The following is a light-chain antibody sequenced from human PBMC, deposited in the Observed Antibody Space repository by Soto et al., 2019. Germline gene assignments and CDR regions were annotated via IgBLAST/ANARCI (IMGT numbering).Light chain of an antibody. CDR3: QQYGSSPRT. V-gene: IGKV3-20*01. J-gene: IGKJ5*01. CDR1: QSVNNNY. CDR2: GAA. Sequence: EIVLTQSPGTLSLSPGERATLSCRASQSVNNNYLAWYQQKPGQAPRLLIHGAAIRATGIPDRFSGSGSGADFTLTISRLEPEDFAVYYCQQYGSSPRTFGQGTRLKMK.